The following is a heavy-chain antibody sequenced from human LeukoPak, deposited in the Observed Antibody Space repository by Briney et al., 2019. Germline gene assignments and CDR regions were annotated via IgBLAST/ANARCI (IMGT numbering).Heavy chain of an antibody. Sequence: GESLKISCKGSGYSFTSYAIGWARQMPGKGLEWMGIIYPGDSDTRYSPSFQGQVTISADKSISTAYLQWSSLKASDTAMYYCARGQYSSGWAFDYWGQGTLVTVSS. V-gene: IGHV5-51*01. CDR1: GYSFTSYA. J-gene: IGHJ4*02. CDR3: ARGQYSSGWAFDY. D-gene: IGHD6-19*01. CDR2: IYPGDSDT.